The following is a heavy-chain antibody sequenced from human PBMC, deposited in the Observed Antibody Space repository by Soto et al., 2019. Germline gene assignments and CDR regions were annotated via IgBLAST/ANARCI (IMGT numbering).Heavy chain of an antibody. J-gene: IGHJ4*02. CDR1: GGSFSGYY. D-gene: IGHD2-15*01. CDR3: ARWVEVSLDYFDS. V-gene: IGHV4-34*01. CDR2: INHSGST. Sequence: SETLSLTCAVYGGSFSGYYWTWIRQPPGTGLEWIGEINHSGSTNYNPSLKSRVSISVDTSKNQFSLNLNSVTAADTAVYYCARWVEVSLDYFDSWGQGIPVTVS.